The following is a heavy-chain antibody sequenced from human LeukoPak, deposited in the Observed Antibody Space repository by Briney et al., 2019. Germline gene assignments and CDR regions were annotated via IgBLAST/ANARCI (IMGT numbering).Heavy chain of an antibody. J-gene: IGHJ5*02. CDR2: IIPIFGTA. CDR3: AREAFSMSPAVVGTGRNWFDP. V-gene: IGHV1-69*05. Sequence: SVKVSCKASGGTFSSYAISWVRQAPGQGLEWMGGIIPIFGTANYAQKFQGRVTITTDESTSTAYMELSSLRSEDTAVYYCAREAFSMSPAVVGTGRNWFDPWGQGTLVTVSS. D-gene: IGHD6-19*01. CDR1: GGTFSSYA.